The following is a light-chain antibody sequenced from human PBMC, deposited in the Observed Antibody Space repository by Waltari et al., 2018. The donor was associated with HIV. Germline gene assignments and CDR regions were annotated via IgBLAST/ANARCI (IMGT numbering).Light chain of an antibody. V-gene: IGLV1-47*01. Sequence: QSVLTQPPSVSGAPGQRVTVSCSGSSSSIGSGYVCWYQQLPGAAPKLVIYRNDRRPSGVPDRFSGSKSGTSASLAISGLRAEDEAVYYCGAWNGSPSGPVFGGGTKLTVL. CDR3: GAWNGSPSGPV. CDR1: SSSIGSGY. CDR2: RND. J-gene: IGLJ3*02.